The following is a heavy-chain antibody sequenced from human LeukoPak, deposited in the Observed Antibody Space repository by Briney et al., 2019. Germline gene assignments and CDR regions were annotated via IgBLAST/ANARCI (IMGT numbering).Heavy chain of an antibody. Sequence: ASVKVSCKASGYTFTSYGISWVRQAPGQGLEWMGWISAYNGNTNYAQKLQGRVTMTTDTSTSTAYMELRSLRSDDTAVYYCARELVGGITMIVLDYSGQGTLVTVSS. CDR2: ISAYNGNT. J-gene: IGHJ4*02. D-gene: IGHD3-22*01. CDR3: ARELVGGITMIVLDY. V-gene: IGHV1-18*01. CDR1: GYTFTSYG.